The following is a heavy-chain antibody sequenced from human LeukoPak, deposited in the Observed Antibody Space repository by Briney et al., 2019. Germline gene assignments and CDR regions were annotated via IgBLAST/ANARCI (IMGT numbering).Heavy chain of an antibody. Sequence: SDTLSLTCTVSVGSISSHYWSWIRQPAGKGREWIGRIYTSGSTNYNPSLKSRVTMSVDTSKNQFSLKLSSVTAADTAVYYCARVTRITIFGVERWAFDYWGQGTLVTVSS. CDR2: IYTSGST. D-gene: IGHD3-3*01. V-gene: IGHV4-4*07. J-gene: IGHJ4*02. CDR1: VGSISSHY. CDR3: ARVTRITIFGVERWAFDY.